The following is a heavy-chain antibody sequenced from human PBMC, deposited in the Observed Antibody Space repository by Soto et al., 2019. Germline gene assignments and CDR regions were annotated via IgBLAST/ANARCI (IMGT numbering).Heavy chain of an antibody. J-gene: IGHJ4*02. V-gene: IGHV3-48*01. CDR1: GFSFSSYK. CDR2: ISSSSSTI. Sequence: EVQLVESGGGLVQPGGSLRLSCAASGFSFSSYKMNWVRQAPGKGLEWVSYISSSSSTIYYADSVKGRFTISRTNAKNSLYLQMNSLRAEYTAVYYCARDPYDSSGYDDFASWGQGTLVTVSS. CDR3: ARDPYDSSGYDDFAS. D-gene: IGHD3-22*01.